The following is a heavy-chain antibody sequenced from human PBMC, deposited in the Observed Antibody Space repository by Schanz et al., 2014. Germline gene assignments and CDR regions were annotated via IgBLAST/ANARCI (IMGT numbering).Heavy chain of an antibody. CDR2: ISSTSTYL. D-gene: IGHD3-16*01. CDR3: ARGTPFLCDY. J-gene: IGHJ4*03. V-gene: IGHV3-21*01. CDR1: GFTFSSYT. Sequence: EVQLVESGGGLVKPGDSLRLSCAASGFTFSSYTMKWVRQAPGKGLEWVSSISSTSTYLYYADSVKGRFTISRDSARNSLYLQMSSLRAEDTAVYYCARGTPFLCDYWGQGTVITVSS.